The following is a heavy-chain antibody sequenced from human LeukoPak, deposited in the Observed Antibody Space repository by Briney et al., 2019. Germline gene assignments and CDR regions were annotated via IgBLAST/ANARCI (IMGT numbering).Heavy chain of an antibody. CDR3: ANLHSGSYFFDY. V-gene: IGHV3-30*18. D-gene: IGHD1-26*01. CDR1: GFTFSSYG. Sequence: GGSLRPSCAASGFTFSSYGMHWVRQAPGKGLEWVAVISYDGSNKYYADSVKGRFTISRDNSKNTLYLQMNSLRAEDTAVYYCANLHSGSYFFDYWGQGTLVTVSS. CDR2: ISYDGSNK. J-gene: IGHJ4*02.